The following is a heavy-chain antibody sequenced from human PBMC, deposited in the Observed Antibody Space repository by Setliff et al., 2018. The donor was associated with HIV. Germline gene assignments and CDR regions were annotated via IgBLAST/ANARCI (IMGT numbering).Heavy chain of an antibody. CDR1: GYTFSSYA. J-gene: IGHJ3*02. V-gene: IGHV1-69*05. CDR2: IIPVYGTP. D-gene: IGHD3-10*01. CDR3: ARIRGVIADASDI. Sequence: SVKVSCKASGYTFSSYAINWVRQAPGQGLEWMGGIIPVYGTPKYAQKMQGRVTITTIESTSTAYMELTSLRSDDTAVYYCARIRGVIADASDIWG.